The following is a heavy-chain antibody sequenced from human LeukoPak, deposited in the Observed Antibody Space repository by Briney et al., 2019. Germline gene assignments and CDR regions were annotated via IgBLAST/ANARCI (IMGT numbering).Heavy chain of an antibody. J-gene: IGHJ4*02. CDR3: ARRGYSYGFGY. CDR2: INHSGST. Sequence: SETLPLTCAVYGGSFSGYYWSWIRQPPGKGLEWIGEINHSGSTNYNPSLKSRVTISVDTSKNQFSLKLSSVTAADTAVYYCARRGYSYGFGYWGQGTLVTVSS. CDR1: GGSFSGYY. V-gene: IGHV4-34*01. D-gene: IGHD5-18*01.